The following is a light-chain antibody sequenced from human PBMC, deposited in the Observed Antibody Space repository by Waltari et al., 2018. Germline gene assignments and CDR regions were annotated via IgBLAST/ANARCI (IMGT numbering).Light chain of an antibody. V-gene: IGLV1-40*01. CDR1: SSNIGAGYD. CDR3: QSYDSSLSGSWV. J-gene: IGLJ3*02. CDR2: GHS. Sequence: QSVLTQPPSVSGAPGQRVTISCTGSSSNIGAGYDVHWYQQLPGTAPKLLIYGHSNRPSWVPDRFSGSKSGSSASLAITGLQAEDEADYYCQSYDSSLSGSWVFGGGTKLTVL.